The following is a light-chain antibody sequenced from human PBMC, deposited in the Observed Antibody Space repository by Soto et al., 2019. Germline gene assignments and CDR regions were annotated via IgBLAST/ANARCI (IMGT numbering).Light chain of an antibody. CDR2: GAS. CDR1: QGVSSN. CDR3: QQYNNWPL. V-gene: IGKV3-15*01. J-gene: IGKJ1*01. Sequence: MTQSPSSFSASTGDRVTITCRASQGVSSNLAWYQQKPGQAPRLLIYGASTRDTGIPARFSGSGSGTEFTLTISSLQSEDFAVYYCQQYNNWPLFGQGTKV.